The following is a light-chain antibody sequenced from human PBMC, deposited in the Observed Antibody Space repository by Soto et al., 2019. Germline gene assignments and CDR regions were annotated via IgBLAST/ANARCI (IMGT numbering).Light chain of an antibody. CDR3: LLYYNGVVV. V-gene: IGLV7-43*01. J-gene: IGLJ2*01. Sequence: QTVVTQEPSLTVSPGGTVTPTCASSTGAVTSNYYANGLQQKPGQAPRAQIYSTDVKHTWTPARFSGSLFGGKAALTLSGVQPEEEADYYCLLYYNGVVVFGGGTKLTVL. CDR1: TGAVTSNYY. CDR2: STD.